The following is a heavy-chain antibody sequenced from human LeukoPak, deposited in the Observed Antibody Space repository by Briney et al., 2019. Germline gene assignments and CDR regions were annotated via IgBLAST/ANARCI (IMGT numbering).Heavy chain of an antibody. V-gene: IGHV4-61*05. CDR3: ARWYSSGWAFDY. CDR2: IHYSGST. J-gene: IGHJ4*02. D-gene: IGHD6-19*01. CDR1: GGSINSTNYY. Sequence: PSETLSLTCTVSGGSINSTNYYWNWIRQPPGKGLEWIGYIHYSGSTKYNPSLKSRVTISVDTSKNQFSLKLSSVTAADTAVYYCARWYSSGWAFDYWGQGTLVTVSS.